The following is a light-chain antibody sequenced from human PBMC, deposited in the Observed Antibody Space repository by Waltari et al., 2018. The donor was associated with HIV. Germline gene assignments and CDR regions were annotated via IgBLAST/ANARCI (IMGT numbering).Light chain of an antibody. CDR2: EVN. CDR1: SSDVGGSKY. J-gene: IGLJ3*02. Sequence: QSALTQPPSASGSPGQSVNISCTGTSSDVGGSKYVSWYQQHPGKAPKLMIYEVNKRPSGVPDRCSGTESANTAALTVAGLQADDEADYYCNSYAGSNNWVFGGGTKLTVL. V-gene: IGLV2-8*01. CDR3: NSYAGSNNWV.